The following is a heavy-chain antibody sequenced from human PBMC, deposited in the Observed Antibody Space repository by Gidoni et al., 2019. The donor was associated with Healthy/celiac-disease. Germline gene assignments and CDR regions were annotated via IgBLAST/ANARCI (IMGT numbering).Heavy chain of an antibody. Sequence: QMQLVQSGPEVKKPGTSVKVSCKASGFTFTSSAVQSVRQARGQRLEWIGWIVVGSGNTNYAQKFQERVTITRDMSTSTAYMELSSLRSEDTAVYYCAADPQGGTYYYDSTNAFDIWGQGTMVTVSS. V-gene: IGHV1-58*01. CDR3: AADPQGGTYYYDSTNAFDI. D-gene: IGHD3-22*01. J-gene: IGHJ3*02. CDR1: GFTFTSSA. CDR2: IVVGSGNT.